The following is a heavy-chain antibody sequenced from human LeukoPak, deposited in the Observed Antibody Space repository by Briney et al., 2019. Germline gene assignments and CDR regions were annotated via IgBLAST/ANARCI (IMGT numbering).Heavy chain of an antibody. V-gene: IGHV3-53*01. J-gene: IGHJ4*02. CDR2: IYSGGST. Sequence: PGGSLRLSSTVSDITFTSNYMSWVRQAPGKGLEWVSVIYSGGSTYYADSVKGRFTISRVNSKNTLYLQMNSLRAEDSAVYYCVRADYGYYTFFDYWGQGTLVTVSS. CDR1: DITFTSNY. D-gene: IGHD4-17*01. CDR3: VRADYGYYTFFDY.